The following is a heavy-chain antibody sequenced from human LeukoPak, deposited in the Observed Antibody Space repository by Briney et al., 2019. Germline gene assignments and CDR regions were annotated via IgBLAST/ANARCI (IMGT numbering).Heavy chain of an antibody. CDR1: GGSISSYY. D-gene: IGHD1-26*01. CDR2: IYTSGNT. Sequence: SETLSLTCTVSGGSISSYYWSWIRQPPGKGLEWIGYIYTSGNTNYNPSLKSRVTISVDTSKNQFSLKLSSVTAADTAVYYCARVRVSGSYLYYFDYWGQGTLVTVSS. V-gene: IGHV4-4*09. J-gene: IGHJ4*02. CDR3: ARVRVSGSYLYYFDY.